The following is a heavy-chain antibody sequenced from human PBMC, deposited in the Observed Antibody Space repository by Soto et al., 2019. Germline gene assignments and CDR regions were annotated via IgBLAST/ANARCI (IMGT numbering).Heavy chain of an antibody. CDR1: GFTFSSYS. V-gene: IGHV3-48*01. D-gene: IGHD6-13*01. CDR2: ISSSSSTI. Sequence: SGGSLRLSCAASGFTFSSYSMNWVRQAPGKGLEWVSYISSSSSTIYYADSVKGRFTISRDNAKNSLYLQMNSLRAEDTAVYYCGGIAEAVTPPNFLFWGQGTRVPVS. CDR3: GGIAEAVTPPNFLF. J-gene: IGHJ4*02.